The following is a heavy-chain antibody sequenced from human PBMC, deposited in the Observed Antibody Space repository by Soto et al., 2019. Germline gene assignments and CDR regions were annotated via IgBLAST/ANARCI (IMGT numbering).Heavy chain of an antibody. CDR1: GFTFSPAW. CDR3: TTGPAAGIGYYYYYGMDV. Sequence: LRLSSASSGFTFSPAWMSWGRQAPGKGLEWVGRIKSKTDGGTTDYAAPVKGRFTISRDDSKNTLYLQMNSLKTEDTAVYYCTTGPAAGIGYYYYYGMDVWGQGTPVTGSS. J-gene: IGHJ6*02. CDR2: IKSKTDGGTT. V-gene: IGHV3-15*01. D-gene: IGHD6-13*01.